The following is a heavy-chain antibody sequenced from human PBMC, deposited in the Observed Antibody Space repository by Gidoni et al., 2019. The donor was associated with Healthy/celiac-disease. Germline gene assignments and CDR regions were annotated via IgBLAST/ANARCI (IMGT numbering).Heavy chain of an antibody. CDR1: GFTFSSYA. D-gene: IGHD1-26*01. Sequence: EVQLLESGGGLVQPGGSLSLSCAASGFTFSSYAMSWVRQAPGKGLEWVSAISCSGGSTYYADSVKGRFTISIDNSKNTLYLQMNSLRAEDTAVYYCAKRGSEWELRYFDYWGQGTLVTVSS. V-gene: IGHV3-23*01. J-gene: IGHJ4*02. CDR3: AKRGSEWELRYFDY. CDR2: ISCSGGST.